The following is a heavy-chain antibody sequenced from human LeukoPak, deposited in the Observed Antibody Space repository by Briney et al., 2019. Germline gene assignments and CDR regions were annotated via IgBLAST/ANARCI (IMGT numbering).Heavy chain of an antibody. D-gene: IGHD3-10*01. CDR1: GFTFDDYA. CDR3: TKAYGSGSYTSPFDY. V-gene: IGHV3-9*01. CDR2: MSWNSGRI. Sequence: GGSLRLSCAASGFTFDDYAMHWVRQAPGKVLEWVSGMSWNSGRIGYADSVKGRFTISRDNAKNSLYLQKNSLRPEDTAFYYCTKAYGSGSYTSPFDYWGQGTLVTVSS. J-gene: IGHJ4*02.